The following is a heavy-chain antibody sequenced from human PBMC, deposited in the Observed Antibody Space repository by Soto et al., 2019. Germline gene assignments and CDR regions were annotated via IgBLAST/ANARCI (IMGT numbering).Heavy chain of an antibody. CDR1: EFTFNTYA. Sequence: QAQLVESGGGVVQPGRSLRLSCAASEFTFNTYAMHWVRQAPGKGLEWVAVIAYDGNDKYYADSVKGRFTISRDNSKNALYLQMNTLRPEDTGMYYCARDVGNYVPYYYGVDVWGQGTAVTASS. D-gene: IGHD1-7*01. CDR3: ARDVGNYVPYYYGVDV. CDR2: IAYDGNDK. J-gene: IGHJ6*02. V-gene: IGHV3-30*03.